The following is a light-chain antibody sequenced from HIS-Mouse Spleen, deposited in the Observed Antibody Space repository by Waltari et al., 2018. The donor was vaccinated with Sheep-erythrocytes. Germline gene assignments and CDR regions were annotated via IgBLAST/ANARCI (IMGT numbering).Light chain of an antibody. J-gene: IGLJ3*02. V-gene: IGLV2-8*01. CDR1: SSDGRSDNY. CDR3: SSYAGSNNWV. Sequence: HSCLTQPPPSSGSPGQIVTISYTGTSSDGRSDNYVVLYQKYLGKAPKLMIYEVSKRPSGVPDRFSGSKSGNTASLTVSGLQAEDEADYYCSSYAGSNNWVFGGGTKLTVL. CDR2: EVS.